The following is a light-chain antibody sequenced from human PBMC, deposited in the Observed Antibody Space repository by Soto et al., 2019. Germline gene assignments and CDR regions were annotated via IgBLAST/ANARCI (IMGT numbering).Light chain of an antibody. CDR1: QGISNF. Sequence: EIQMTQSPSSLSASVGDRVTITCRASQGISNFLAWFQQKPGKAPKALIYGASSWQTGVPSRFSGSGCATDFTPATSSLQPEDFGTEYCQHYNGYAQTLGPGTRVEIK. V-gene: IGKV1-16*01. J-gene: IGKJ5*01. CDR3: QHYNGYAQT. CDR2: GAS.